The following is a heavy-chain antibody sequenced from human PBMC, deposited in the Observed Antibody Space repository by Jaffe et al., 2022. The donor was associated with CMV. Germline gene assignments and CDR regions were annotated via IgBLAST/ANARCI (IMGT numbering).Heavy chain of an antibody. Sequence: QLQLQESGPGLVKPSETLSLTCTVSGGSISSSSYYWGWIRQPPGKGLEWIGSIYYSGSTYYNPSLKSRVTISVDTSKNQFSLKLSSVTAADTAVYYCARSVSIAARPRYYYYGMDVWGQGTTVTVSS. CDR1: GGSISSSSYY. V-gene: IGHV4-39*01. CDR3: ARSVSIAARPRYYYYGMDV. CDR2: IYYSGST. D-gene: IGHD6-6*01. J-gene: IGHJ6*02.